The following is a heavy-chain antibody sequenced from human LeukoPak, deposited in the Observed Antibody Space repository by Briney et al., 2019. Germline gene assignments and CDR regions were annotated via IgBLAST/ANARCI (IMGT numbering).Heavy chain of an antibody. CDR3: ARGLGSSSWYLGYYFDY. V-gene: IGHV1-18*01. D-gene: IGHD6-13*01. CDR1: GYTFTSYG. Sequence: ASVKVSCKASGYTFTSYGISWVRQAPGQGLEWMGWISAYNGSTNYAQKLQGRVTMTTDTSTSTAYMELRSLRSDDTAVYYCARGLGSSSWYLGYYFDYWGQGTLVTVSS. J-gene: IGHJ4*02. CDR2: ISAYNGST.